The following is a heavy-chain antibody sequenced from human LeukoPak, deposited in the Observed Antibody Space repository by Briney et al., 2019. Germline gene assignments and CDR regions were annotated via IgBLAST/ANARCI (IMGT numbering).Heavy chain of an antibody. Sequence: ASVKVSCKASGYTFTSYFMHWVRQAPGQGLEWVGVVRPSGGSTTYAQKFQGRVTMTRDTSTGTVYVELTSLSSEDTAVYYCAREREGTYYFDYWGQGTLVTVSS. CDR2: VRPSGGST. J-gene: IGHJ4*02. D-gene: IGHD1-26*01. CDR1: GYTFTSYF. V-gene: IGHV1-46*01. CDR3: AREREGTYYFDY.